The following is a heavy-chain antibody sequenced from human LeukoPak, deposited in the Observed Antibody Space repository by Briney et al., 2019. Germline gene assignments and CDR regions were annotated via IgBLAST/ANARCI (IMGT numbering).Heavy chain of an antibody. J-gene: IGHJ4*02. D-gene: IGHD3-16*01. CDR2: ISSSSSYI. CDR3: AKGGEPPRFDH. V-gene: IGHV3-21*04. CDR1: GFTFSSYS. Sequence: GGSLRLSCAASGFTFSSYSMNWVRQAPGKGLEWVSSISSSSSYIYYADSVKGRFTISRDNSKKTLYLQMNSLRAEDTAVYYCAKGGEPPRFDHWGQGTLVTVSS.